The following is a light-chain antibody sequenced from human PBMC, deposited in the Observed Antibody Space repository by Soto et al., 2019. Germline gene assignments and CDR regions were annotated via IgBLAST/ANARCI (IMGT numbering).Light chain of an antibody. CDR2: GAS. Sequence: ELVLTQYPATLSLSPGERATLSRMASQSISNYLAWYQQKPGQAARLLIYGASTRASGVPAKFSGSGSGTEFTLTISSLQSEDFAVYYCQQYNNWPRTFGQGTKVDIK. CDR1: QSISNY. J-gene: IGKJ1*01. V-gene: IGKV3-15*01. CDR3: QQYNNWPRT.